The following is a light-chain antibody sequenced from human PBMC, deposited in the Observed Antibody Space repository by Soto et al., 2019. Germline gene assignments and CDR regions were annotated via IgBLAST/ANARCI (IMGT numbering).Light chain of an antibody. CDR1: SNDIGGYDY. J-gene: IGLJ1*01. CDR3: CSFAGRDPFEV. CDR2: DVN. V-gene: IGLV2-11*01. Sequence: QSALTQPRSVSGSPGQSVTISCAGTSNDIGGYDYVSWYQQHPGSAPRLLIYDVNKRPSRVPDRFSGSKSGNTASLTISGLRAEDEADYYCCSFAGRDPFEVFGTGTKVTVL.